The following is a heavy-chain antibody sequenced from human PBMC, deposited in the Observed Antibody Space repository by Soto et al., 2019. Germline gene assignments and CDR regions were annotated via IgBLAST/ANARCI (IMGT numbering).Heavy chain of an antibody. D-gene: IGHD2-2*01. CDR3: ARQGYCRSTACYAVDC. V-gene: IGHV5-51*01. CDR1: GYIFTSYW. CDR2: IYPGDSNT. J-gene: IGHJ4*02. Sequence: PGESLKISCKCSGYIFTSYWIGLVRQMPGKGLEWMGIIYPGDSNTRYGPSFQGQVTISADKSINTAYLQWSSLKASDTAMYYCARQGYCRSTACYAVDCWGQGTLVTVSS.